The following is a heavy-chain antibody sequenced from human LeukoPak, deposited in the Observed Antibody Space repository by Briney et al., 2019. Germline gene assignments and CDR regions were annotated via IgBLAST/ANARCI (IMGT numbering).Heavy chain of an antibody. J-gene: IGHJ6*02. CDR3: ARVPYDYVWGSYRFYGMDV. Sequence: PGGSLRLSCAASGFTFSDYYMSWIRQAPGKGLEWVSYISSSGSTIYYADSVKGRFTISRDNAKNSLYLQMNSLRAEDTAVYYCARVPYDYVWGSYRFYGMDVWGQGTMVTVSS. CDR1: GFTFSDYY. D-gene: IGHD3-16*02. CDR2: ISSSGSTI. V-gene: IGHV3-11*01.